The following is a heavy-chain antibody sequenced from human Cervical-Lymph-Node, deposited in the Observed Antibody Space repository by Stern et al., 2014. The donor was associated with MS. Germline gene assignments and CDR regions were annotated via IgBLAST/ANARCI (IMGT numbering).Heavy chain of an antibody. CDR2: VSPYNGKT. Sequence: QVQLLQPGTEVKEPGASVKVSCKTSGFTFANYGIVWVRQAPGQGLEWMGWVSPYNGKTNYEQTFQGRVTMTSETSTTTAYMELRSLRSDDTAIYFCARYDSGSADFWGQGTLVTVSS. V-gene: IGHV1-18*04. D-gene: IGHD6-19*01. CDR1: GFTFANYG. CDR3: ARYDSGSADF. J-gene: IGHJ4*02.